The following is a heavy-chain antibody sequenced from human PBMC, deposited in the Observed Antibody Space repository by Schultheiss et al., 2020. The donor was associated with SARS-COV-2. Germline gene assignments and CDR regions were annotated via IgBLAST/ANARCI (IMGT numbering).Heavy chain of an antibody. CDR3: AYCSGGSCHTPYYYYGMDV. V-gene: IGHV3-23*01. J-gene: IGHJ6*02. CDR2: ISGSGGST. CDR1: GFTFSSYA. D-gene: IGHD2-15*01. Sequence: GGSLRLSCAASGFTFSSYAMSWVRQAPGKGLEWVSAISGSGGSTYYADSVKGRFTISRDNSKNTLYLQMNRLRAEDTAVYYCAYCSGGSCHTPYYYYGMDVWGQGTTVTVSS.